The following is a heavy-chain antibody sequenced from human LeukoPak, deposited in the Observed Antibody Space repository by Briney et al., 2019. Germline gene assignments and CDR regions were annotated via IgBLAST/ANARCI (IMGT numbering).Heavy chain of an antibody. J-gene: IGHJ6*03. D-gene: IGHD4-11*01. CDR3: ARTPTVTTRGYYYYMDV. CDR1: GGSISSYY. CDR2: IYYSGST. Sequence: SETLSLTCTVSGGSISSYYWSWLRQPPGKGLEWIGYIYYSGSTNYNPSLKSRVTISVETSKNQFSLKLSSVTAADTAVYYCARTPTVTTRGYYYYMDVWGKGTTVTVSS. V-gene: IGHV4-59*01.